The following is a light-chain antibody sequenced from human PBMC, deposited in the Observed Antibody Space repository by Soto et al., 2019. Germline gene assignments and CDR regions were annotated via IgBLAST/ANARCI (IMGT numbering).Light chain of an antibody. CDR2: DVS. CDR3: QQYNNWPFS. J-gene: IGKJ5*01. V-gene: IGKV3-15*01. Sequence: TQSPCTLSVSPGERATLSCRAAQGVTTNFAWYQQKSGQSPRLLIYDVSNRATGVPARFSGSGSETDFTLTISGLRSEDSAVYFCQQYNNWPFSFGQGTRWRL. CDR1: QGVTTN.